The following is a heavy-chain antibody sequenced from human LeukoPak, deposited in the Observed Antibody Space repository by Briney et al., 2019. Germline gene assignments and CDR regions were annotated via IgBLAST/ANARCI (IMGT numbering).Heavy chain of an antibody. V-gene: IGHV4-61*02. J-gene: IGHJ5*02. CDR1: GGSISSSSYY. CDR2: IYTSGST. CDR3: ARGGYCSGGRCPTWFDP. Sequence: PSETLSLTCTVSGGSISSSSYYWSWIRQPAGKGLEWIGRIYTSGSTNYNPSLKSRVTISVDTSKNQFSLKLSSVTAADTAVYYCARGGYCSGGRCPTWFDPWGQGTLVTVSS. D-gene: IGHD2-15*01.